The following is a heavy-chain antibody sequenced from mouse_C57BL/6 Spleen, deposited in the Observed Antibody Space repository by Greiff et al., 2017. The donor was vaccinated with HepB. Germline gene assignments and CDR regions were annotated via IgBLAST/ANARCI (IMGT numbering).Heavy chain of an antibody. Sequence: QVQLQQSGPGLVAPSQRLSITCTVSGFSLTSYAISWVRQPPGKGLEWLGVIWTGGGTNYNSALKSRLSISKDNSKSQVFLKMNSLQTDDTARYYWATYYGSGPYWYFDVWGTGTTVTVSS. V-gene: IGHV2-9-1*01. CDR2: IWTGGGT. CDR1: GFSLTSYA. D-gene: IGHD1-1*01. CDR3: ATYYGSGPYWYFDV. J-gene: IGHJ1*03.